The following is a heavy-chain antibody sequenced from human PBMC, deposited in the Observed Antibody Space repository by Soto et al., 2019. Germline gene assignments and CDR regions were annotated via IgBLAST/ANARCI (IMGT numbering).Heavy chain of an antibody. J-gene: IGHJ3*01. CDR1: GFTFNSYA. D-gene: IGHD3-22*01. V-gene: IGHV3-30*18. CDR2: ISSDGRSK. CDR3: AKDVLMYYFDSSAYDGALHV. Sequence: GGSLRLSCAASGFTFNSYAMHWVRQAPGKGLEWVAGISSDGRSKHVADSLKGQFIISRDNSRKTVYLRFNSLRAEDTAVYYCAKDVLMYYFDSSAYDGALHVWGQGTMVTVS.